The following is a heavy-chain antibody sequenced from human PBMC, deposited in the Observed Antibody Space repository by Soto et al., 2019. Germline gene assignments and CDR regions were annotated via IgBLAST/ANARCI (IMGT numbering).Heavy chain of an antibody. V-gene: IGHV3-23*01. CDR3: AKDKVDHNSVWDPFEI. D-gene: IGHD2-15*01. CDR1: GFTFSDYA. J-gene: IGHJ3*02. Sequence: GGSLRLSCAASGFTFSDYAMSWVRQAPGKGLEWVSGLGGSNSDTHYAASVEGRFTVSRDNSRSTLFLQMNSLRVEDTAVYSCAKDKVDHNSVWDPFEIWDQGTMVTVSS. CDR2: LGGSNSDT.